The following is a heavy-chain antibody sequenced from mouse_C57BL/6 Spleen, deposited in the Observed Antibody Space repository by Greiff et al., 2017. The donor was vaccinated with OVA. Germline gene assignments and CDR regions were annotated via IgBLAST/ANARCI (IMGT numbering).Heavy chain of an antibody. CDR3: ARATYYGSRNWYFDV. V-gene: IGHV1-61*01. CDR1: GYTFTSYW. J-gene: IGHJ1*03. D-gene: IGHD1-1*01. CDR2: IYPSDSET. Sequence: VQLQQPGAELVRPGSSVKLSCKASGYTFTSYWMDWVKQRPGQGLEWIGNIYPSDSETHYNQKFKDKATLTVDKSSSTAYMQLSSLTSEDSAVYYCARATYYGSRNWYFDVWGTGTTVTVSS.